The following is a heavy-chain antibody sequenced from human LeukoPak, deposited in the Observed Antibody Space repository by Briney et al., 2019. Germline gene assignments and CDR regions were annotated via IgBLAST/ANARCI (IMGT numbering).Heavy chain of an antibody. CDR3: ARGRSAVGATPFDY. J-gene: IGHJ4*02. Sequence: SVKVSCEASGGTFSSYAISWVRQAPGQGLEWMGGIIPIFGTANYAQKFQGRVTITADKSTSTAYMELSSLRSEDTAVYYCARGRSAVGATPFDYWGQGTLVTVSS. CDR2: IIPIFGTA. CDR1: GGTFSSYA. D-gene: IGHD1-26*01. V-gene: IGHV1-69*06.